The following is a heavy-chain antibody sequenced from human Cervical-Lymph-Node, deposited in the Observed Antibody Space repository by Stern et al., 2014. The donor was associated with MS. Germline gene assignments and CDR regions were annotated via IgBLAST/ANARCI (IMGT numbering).Heavy chain of an antibody. CDR3: ARDPRRYYYGSGLDY. J-gene: IGHJ4*02. V-gene: IGHV1-46*03. Sequence: QVQLVQSGAEVKKPGASVKVSCKASGYTFTSYYMHWVRQAPGQGLAWMGIINPSGGSTSYAQKFQGRVTMTRDTSTSTVYMELSSLRSEDTAVYYCARDPRRYYYGSGLDYWGQGTLVTVSS. CDR1: GYTFTSYY. D-gene: IGHD3-10*01. CDR2: INPSGGST.